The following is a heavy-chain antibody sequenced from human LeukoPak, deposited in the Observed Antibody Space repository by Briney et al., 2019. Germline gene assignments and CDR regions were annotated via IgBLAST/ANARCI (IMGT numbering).Heavy chain of an antibody. CDR2: ISGSGGSS. Sequence: TGGSLRLSCAASGFTFSSYGMSWVRQAPGKGLEWVSAISGSGGSSYYADSVKGRFTISRDNSKNTLYLQMNSLRAEDTAVYYCANEGDGYNKGHLDYWGQGTLVTVSS. CDR3: ANEGDGYNKGHLDY. V-gene: IGHV3-23*01. D-gene: IGHD5-24*01. CDR1: GFTFSSYG. J-gene: IGHJ4*02.